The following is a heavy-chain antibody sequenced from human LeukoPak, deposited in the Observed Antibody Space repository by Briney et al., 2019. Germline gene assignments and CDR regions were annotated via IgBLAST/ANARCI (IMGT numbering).Heavy chain of an antibody. D-gene: IGHD6-13*01. V-gene: IGHV4-39*01. CDR3: ARRRGYSSLDY. Sequence: TSETLSLTCTVSGGSISSYYWGWIRQPPGKGLEWIGSIYYSGSTYYNPSLKSRVTISVDTSKNQFSLKLSSVTAADTAVYYCARRRGYSSLDYWGQGTLVTVSS. CDR2: IYYSGST. J-gene: IGHJ4*02. CDR1: GGSISSYY.